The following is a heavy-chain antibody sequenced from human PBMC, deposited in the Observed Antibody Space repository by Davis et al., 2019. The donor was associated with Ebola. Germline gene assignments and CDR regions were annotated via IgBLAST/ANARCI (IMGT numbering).Heavy chain of an antibody. D-gene: IGHD2-15*01. V-gene: IGHV3-73*01. CDR3: TSPLHCSGGSCYSEG. Sequence: GGSLRLSCAASGFTFSGSAMHWVRQASGNGLEWVGRIRSKANSYATAYAASVKGRFTISRDDSKNTAYLQMNSLKTEDTAVYYCTSPLHCSGGSCYSEGWGQGTLVTVSS. CDR1: GFTFSGSA. J-gene: IGHJ4*02. CDR2: IRSKANSYAT.